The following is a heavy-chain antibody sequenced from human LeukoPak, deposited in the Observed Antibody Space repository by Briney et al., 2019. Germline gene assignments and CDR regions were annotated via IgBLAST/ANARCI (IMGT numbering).Heavy chain of an antibody. D-gene: IGHD6-6*01. V-gene: IGHV3-64*01. CDR2: ISNNGGST. CDR1: GFTFSRYS. CDR3: AVTSIAAPEPEY. Sequence: GGSLRLSCAASGFTFSRYSMHWVRQAPGKGLEYVSAISNNGGSTYYAKSVKGRFTISRDNSKNTLHLQMGSLRADDMAVYYCAVTSIAAPEPEYWGQGPRVTVSS. J-gene: IGHJ4*02.